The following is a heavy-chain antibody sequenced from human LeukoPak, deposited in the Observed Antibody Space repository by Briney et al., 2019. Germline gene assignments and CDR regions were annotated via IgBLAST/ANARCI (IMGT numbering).Heavy chain of an antibody. Sequence: SETLSLTCTVSGGSISNYYWSWVRQPPGKGLEWIGYIYYSGITNYNPSLKSRVTIPVDTSKNQVSLKLSSVTAADTAVYFCARQPPDTASFDYWGQGTLVTVSS. CDR1: GGSISNYY. D-gene: IGHD3-22*01. CDR2: IYYSGIT. V-gene: IGHV4-59*01. J-gene: IGHJ4*02. CDR3: ARQPPDTASFDY.